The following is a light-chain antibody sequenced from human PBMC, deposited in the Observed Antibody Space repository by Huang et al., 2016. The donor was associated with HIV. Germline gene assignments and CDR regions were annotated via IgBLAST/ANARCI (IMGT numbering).Light chain of an antibody. V-gene: IGKV2-28*01. CDR3: MQTLQTPRT. CDR2: LGS. CDR1: QSLLQSNGYNY. J-gene: IGKJ1*01. Sequence: DIVMTQSPLSLSVTPGEAASMSCRSSQSLLQSNGYNYLDWYLQKPGQSPQHLIYLGSDRASGVPDRISGSGSGTDFTLKISSVEAEDVGVYYCMQTLQTPRTFGQGTKVEIK.